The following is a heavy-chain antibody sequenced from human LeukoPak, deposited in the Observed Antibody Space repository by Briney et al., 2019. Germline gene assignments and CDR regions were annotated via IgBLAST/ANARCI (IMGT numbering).Heavy chain of an antibody. V-gene: IGHV3-23*01. Sequence: PGGSLRLSCAASGFTFSSSAMSWVRQAPGKGLEWVSAISNNGGYTYYADSVQGRFTISRDNSKSTLCLQMNSLRAEDTAVYYCAKGGTTVVDYWGQGTLVTVSS. CDR1: GFTFSSSA. CDR3: AKGGTTVVDY. CDR2: ISNNGGYT. D-gene: IGHD4-23*01. J-gene: IGHJ4*02.